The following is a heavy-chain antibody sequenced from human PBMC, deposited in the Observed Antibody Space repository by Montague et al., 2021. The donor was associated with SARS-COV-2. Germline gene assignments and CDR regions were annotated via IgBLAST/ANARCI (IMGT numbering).Heavy chain of an antibody. V-gene: IGHV2-70*11. D-gene: IGHD6-13*01. Sequence: PALVKPTQTLTLTCTFSGFSLSTSGMCVSWIRQPPGKALEWLARIDWDDDKYYSTSLKTRLTISKDTSKNQVVLIMTNMDPVDTATYYCARVSSSWSQDYYYYMDVWGKGTTVTVSS. J-gene: IGHJ6*03. CDR3: ARVSSSWSQDYYYYMDV. CDR2: IDWDDDK. CDR1: GFSLSTSGMC.